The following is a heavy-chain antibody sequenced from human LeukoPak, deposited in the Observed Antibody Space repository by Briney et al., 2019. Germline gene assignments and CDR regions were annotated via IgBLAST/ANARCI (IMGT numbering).Heavy chain of an antibody. Sequence: GGSLRLSCAASGFTFSSYELYWVRQAPGKGLEWISYISSSSTTIKYADSVRGRFTISRDDAGESLYLQTNSLRAEDTAIYYCGASRQYVGAFDIWGQGTLVTVSS. V-gene: IGHV3-48*03. J-gene: IGHJ3*02. CDR3: GASRQYVGAFDI. CDR1: GFTFSSYE. CDR2: ISSSSTTI. D-gene: IGHD3-16*01.